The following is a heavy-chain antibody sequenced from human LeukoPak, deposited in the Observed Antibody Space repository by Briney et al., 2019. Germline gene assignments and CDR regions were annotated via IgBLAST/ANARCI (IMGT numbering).Heavy chain of an antibody. CDR2: IYTSGST. J-gene: IGHJ4*02. V-gene: IGHV4-4*07. D-gene: IGHD3-3*01. CDR1: GGSISSYY. CDR3: ARSALSGGDDFWSGYDYFDY. Sequence: SETLSLTCTVSGGSISSYYWSWIRQPAGKGLEWIGRIYTSGSTNYNPSLKSRVTMSVDTSKNQFSLKLSSVTAADTAVYYCARSALSGGDDFWSGYDYFDYWGQGTLVTVSS.